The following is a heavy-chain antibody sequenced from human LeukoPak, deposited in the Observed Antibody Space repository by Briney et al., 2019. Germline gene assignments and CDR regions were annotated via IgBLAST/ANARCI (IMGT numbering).Heavy chain of an antibody. CDR2: IKPDGSEK. Sequence: GGSLRLSCAASGFTFSSYWMSWIRQAPGTGLEWVANIKPDGSEKYYVDSVKGRFTISRDNAKNSLYLQMNSLRAEDTAVYYCARNRGGLGILEYWGQGTLVTVSS. V-gene: IGHV3-7*01. D-gene: IGHD7-27*01. CDR3: ARNRGGLGILEY. CDR1: GFTFSSYW. J-gene: IGHJ4*02.